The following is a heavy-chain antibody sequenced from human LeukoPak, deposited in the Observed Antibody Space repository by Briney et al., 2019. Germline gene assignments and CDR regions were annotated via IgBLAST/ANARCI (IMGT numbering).Heavy chain of an antibody. CDR2: INPSGGST. V-gene: IGHV1-46*01. Sequence: ASVKVSCKASGYTFTSYYMHWVRQAPGQGLEWMGIINPSGGSTSYAQKFQGRVTMTRDTSTSTVYMELSSLRSEDTVVYYCARGERAYCGGDCYNYFDYWGQGTLVTVSS. CDR3: ARGERAYCGGDCYNYFDY. CDR1: GYTFTSYY. J-gene: IGHJ4*02. D-gene: IGHD2-21*02.